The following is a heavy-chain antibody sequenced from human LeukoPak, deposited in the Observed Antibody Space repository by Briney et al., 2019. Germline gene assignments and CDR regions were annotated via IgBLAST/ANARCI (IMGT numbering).Heavy chain of an antibody. CDR3: AKDISNRYYFDY. CDR1: GFTFDEYT. Sequence: GGSLRLSCAASGFTFDEYTMHWVRQAPGKGLEWVSFISWDGGSTYYADSVKGRSTVSRDDSKNSLYLQMNSLRTEDTALYYCAKDISNRYYFDYWGQGTLVTVSS. D-gene: IGHD2/OR15-2a*01. CDR2: ISWDGGST. J-gene: IGHJ4*02. V-gene: IGHV3-43*01.